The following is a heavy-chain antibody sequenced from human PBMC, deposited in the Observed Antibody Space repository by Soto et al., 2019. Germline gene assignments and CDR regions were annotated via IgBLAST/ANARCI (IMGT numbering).Heavy chain of an antibody. Sequence: GRSLGLSCAASSFDVTSYGMHWLRQAPGKGLEWVAVMSNDGNNQFYADSVRGRFIISRDTSKNTLFLQMTSLRADDTAVYSCANWVEGTMVYFDYWGLGTLVTASS. CDR2: MSNDGNNQ. V-gene: IGHV3-30*18. D-gene: IGHD2-15*01. J-gene: IGHJ4*02. CDR1: SFDVTSYG. CDR3: ANWVEGTMVYFDY.